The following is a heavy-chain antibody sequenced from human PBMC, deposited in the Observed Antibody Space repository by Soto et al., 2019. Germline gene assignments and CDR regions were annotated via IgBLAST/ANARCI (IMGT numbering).Heavy chain of an antibody. Sequence: GGSLRLSCAASGFTFSNAWINWVRQAPGKGLEWVGRIKSKTDGGTPDYAAPVKGRFAISRDDSKNMVYLQMNSLKTEDTGIYYFTAESYSSIIVVRFDYWGHGPLVTVSP. CDR2: IKSKTDGGTP. D-gene: IGHD3-22*01. V-gene: IGHV3-15*07. CDR3: TAESYSSIIVVRFDY. CDR1: GFTFSNAW. J-gene: IGHJ4*01.